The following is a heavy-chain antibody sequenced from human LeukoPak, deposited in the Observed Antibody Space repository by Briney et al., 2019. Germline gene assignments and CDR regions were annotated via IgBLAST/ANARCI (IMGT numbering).Heavy chain of an antibody. CDR3: ARDRRSYGDRDFDY. D-gene: IGHD4-17*01. V-gene: IGHV1-2*02. CDR1: GYTFTGYY. CDR2: INPNSGGT. J-gene: IGHJ4*02. Sequence: ASVKVSCKASGYTFTGYYMHWVRQAPGQGLEWMGWINPNSGGTNYAQKLQGRVTMTTDTSTSTAYMELRSLRSDDTAVYYCARDRRSYGDRDFDYWGQGTLVTVSS.